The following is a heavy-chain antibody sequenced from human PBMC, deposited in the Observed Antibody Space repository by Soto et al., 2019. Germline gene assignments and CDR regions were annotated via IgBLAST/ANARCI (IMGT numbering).Heavy chain of an antibody. CDR1: GGSFSGYY. Sequence: SETLSLTCAVYGGSFSGYYWSWIRQPPGKGLEWIGEINHSGSTNYNPSLKSRLTISLETSKSQFSLRLSSVTAADTAVYYCARLGAFYQSPDPWGPGTLVTVSS. J-gene: IGHJ5*02. D-gene: IGHD3-3*02. CDR2: INHSGST. V-gene: IGHV4-34*01. CDR3: ARLGAFYQSPDP.